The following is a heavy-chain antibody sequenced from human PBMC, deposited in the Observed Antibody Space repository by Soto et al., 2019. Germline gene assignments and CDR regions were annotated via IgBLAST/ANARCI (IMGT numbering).Heavy chain of an antibody. V-gene: IGHV3-49*04. CDR3: TRDEGPIMITFGGVYFDY. J-gene: IGHJ4*02. D-gene: IGHD3-16*01. CDR2: IRSKAYGGTT. CDR1: GFTFGDYA. Sequence: PGGSLRLSCTASGFTFGDYAMSWVRQAPGKGLEWVGFIRSKAYGGTTEYAASVKGRFTISRDDSKSIAYLQMNSLKTEDTAVYYCTRDEGPIMITFGGVYFDYWGQGTLVTVSS.